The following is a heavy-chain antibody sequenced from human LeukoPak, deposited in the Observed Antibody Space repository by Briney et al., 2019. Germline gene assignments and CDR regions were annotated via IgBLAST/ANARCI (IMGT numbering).Heavy chain of an antibody. V-gene: IGHV3-23*01. D-gene: IGHD3-9*01. J-gene: IGHJ6*02. CDR1: GFTFSSYA. CDR3: AKDRVRYFYYYGMDV. CDR2: ISGSGGST. Sequence: GGSLRLSCAASGFTFSSYAMSWVRQAPGKGLEWVSAISGSGGSTYYADSVKGRFTISRDNSKNTLYLQMNSLRAEDTAVYYCAKDRVRYFYYYGMDVGGQGTTVTVSS.